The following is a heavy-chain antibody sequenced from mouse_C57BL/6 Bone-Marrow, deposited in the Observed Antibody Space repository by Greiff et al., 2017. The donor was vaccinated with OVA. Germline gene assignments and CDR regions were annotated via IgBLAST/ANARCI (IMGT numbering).Heavy chain of an antibody. J-gene: IGHJ1*03. CDR2: ISYSGSP. D-gene: IGHD1-1*01. Sequence: EVKLMESGPGLAKPSQTLSLTCSVTGYSITSDYWNWIRKFPGNKLEYMGYISYSGSPYYNPSLKSRISITRDTSKNQYYLQLNSLTTADTATYYSARERITTVVATKYFDVWGTGTTVTVSS. CDR3: ARERITTVVATKYFDV. V-gene: IGHV3-8*01. CDR1: GYSITSDY.